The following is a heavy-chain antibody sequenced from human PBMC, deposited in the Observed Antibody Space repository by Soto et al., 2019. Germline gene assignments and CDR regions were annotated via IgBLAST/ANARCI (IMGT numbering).Heavy chain of an antibody. CDR3: AKEGSEASYCEY. Sequence: EVQLVESGGGLVQPGGSLRLSCAASGFTFSTHGMNWVRQAPGQGLEWISHIRTGSSAVFYADSVRGRFTTSRDDAKNSMYLEMNSLRTEDTAVYYCAKEGSEASYCEYWGRGTLVTVSS. V-gene: IGHV3-48*01. J-gene: IGHJ4*02. D-gene: IGHD6-19*01. CDR2: IRTGSSAV. CDR1: GFTFSTHG.